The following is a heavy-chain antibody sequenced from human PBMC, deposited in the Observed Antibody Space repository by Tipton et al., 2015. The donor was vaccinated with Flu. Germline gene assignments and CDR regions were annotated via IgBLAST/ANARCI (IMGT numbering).Heavy chain of an antibody. CDR3: ARDLRWELHAFDL. CDR1: GGSISSGNYF. CDR2: IHTSGTT. V-gene: IGHV4-61*02. J-gene: IGHJ3*01. D-gene: IGHD1-26*01. Sequence: LRLSCTVPGGSISSGNYFWNWIRQPAGKGPEWIGRIHTSGTTYYNPSLKSRVTISVDTSKNQFSLRLSSVTSADTAVYYCARDLRWELHAFDLWGQGTMVTVSS.